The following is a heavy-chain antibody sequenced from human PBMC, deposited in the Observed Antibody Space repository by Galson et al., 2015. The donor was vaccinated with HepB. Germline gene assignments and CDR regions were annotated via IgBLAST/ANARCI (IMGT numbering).Heavy chain of an antibody. CDR1: GFTFSSYG. CDR3: AKQNIVVPAAYEYYYYGMDV. D-gene: IGHD2-2*01. Sequence: SLRLSCAASGFTFSSYGMHWVRQAPGKGLEWVAVISYDGSNKYYADSVKGRFTISRDNSKNTLYLQMNSLRAEDTAVYYCAKQNIVVPAAYEYYYYGMDVWGQGTTVTVSS. J-gene: IGHJ6*02. V-gene: IGHV3-30*18. CDR2: ISYDGSNK.